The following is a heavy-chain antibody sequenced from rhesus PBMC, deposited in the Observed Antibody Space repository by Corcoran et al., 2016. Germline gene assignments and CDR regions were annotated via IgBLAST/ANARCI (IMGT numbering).Heavy chain of an antibody. D-gene: IGHD2-15*01. J-gene: IGHJ4*01. CDR3: ATDRKYCSSTYCASDY. CDR1: GYTFTASY. V-gene: IGHV1-111*02. CDR2: VDPEDGEA. Sequence: EVQLVQSGAEVKKPGASVKISCKASGYTFTASYLHWVRQAPGKGLEWMGRVDPEDGEAIHPQKIQDRVTITADTSTDTAYMELSSLRSEDTAVYYCATDRKYCSSTYCASDYWGQGVLVTVSS.